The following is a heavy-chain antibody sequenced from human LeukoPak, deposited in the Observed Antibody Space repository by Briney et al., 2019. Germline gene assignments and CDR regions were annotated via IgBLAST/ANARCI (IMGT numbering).Heavy chain of an antibody. J-gene: IGHJ4*02. D-gene: IGHD4-17*01. CDR2: TNHPGSLI. V-gene: IGHV3-11*01. Sequence: GGSLRLSCAASGFSFGDFYMNWIRQAPGKAPEWVAFTNHPGSLIHYADSVRGRFTTSRDNAQSSLSLQMNSLTVEDTAVYYCARTADGEFDVWGQGTLVTVSS. CDR1: GFSFGDFY. CDR3: ARTADGEFDV.